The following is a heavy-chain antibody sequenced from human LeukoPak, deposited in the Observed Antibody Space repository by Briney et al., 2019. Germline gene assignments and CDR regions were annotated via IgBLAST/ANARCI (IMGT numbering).Heavy chain of an antibody. CDR1: GGSFSGYY. CDR2: INHSGST. CDR3: ARRGRGSYTY. Sequence: SETLSLTCAVYGGSFSGYYWSWIRQPPGKGLEWIGEINHSGSTNYNPSLKSRVTISVDTSKNQFSLKLSSVTAADTAVYYCARRGRGSYTYWGQGTLVTVSS. D-gene: IGHD1-26*01. J-gene: IGHJ4*02. V-gene: IGHV4-34*01.